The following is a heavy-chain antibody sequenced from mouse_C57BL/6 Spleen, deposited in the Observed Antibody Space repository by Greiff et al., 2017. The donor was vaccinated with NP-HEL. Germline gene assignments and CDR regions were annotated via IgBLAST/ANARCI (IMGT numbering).Heavy chain of an antibody. CDR1: GYAFSSSW. CDR2: IYPGDGDT. CDR3: ARSREGYFDY. J-gene: IGHJ2*01. Sequence: VQLQQSGPELVKPGASVKISCKASGYAFSSSWMNWVKQRPGKGLEWIGRIYPGDGDTNYNGKFKGKATLTADKSSSTAYMQLSSLTSEDSAVYFCARSREGYFDYWGQGTTLTVSS. V-gene: IGHV1-82*01.